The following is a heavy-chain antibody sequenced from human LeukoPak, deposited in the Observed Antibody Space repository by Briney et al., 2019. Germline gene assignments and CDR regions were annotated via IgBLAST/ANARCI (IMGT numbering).Heavy chain of an antibody. D-gene: IGHD5-24*01. Sequence: GASVKVSCKASGYTFTGYYMHWVRQAPGQGLEWMGWINPNSGGTNYAQKFQGRVTMTTDTSTSTAYMELRSLRSDDTAVYYCARVRDGYNPYWYFDLWGRGTLVTVSS. V-gene: IGHV1-2*02. CDR1: GYTFTGYY. CDR2: INPNSGGT. J-gene: IGHJ2*01. CDR3: ARVRDGYNPYWYFDL.